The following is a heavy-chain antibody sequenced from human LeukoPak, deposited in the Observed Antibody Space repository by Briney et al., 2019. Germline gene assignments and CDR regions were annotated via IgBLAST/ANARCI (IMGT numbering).Heavy chain of an antibody. CDR2: IIPILGIA. J-gene: IGHJ4*02. V-gene: IGHV1-69*04. D-gene: IGHD3-9*01. CDR3: AYIRYFDWFLFDY. Sequence: ASVKVSCKASGGTFSSYAISWVRQAPGQGLEWTGRIIPILGIANYAQKFQGRVTITADKSTSTAYMELSSLRSEDTAVYYCAYIRYFDWFLFDYWGQGTLVTVSS. CDR1: GGTFSSYA.